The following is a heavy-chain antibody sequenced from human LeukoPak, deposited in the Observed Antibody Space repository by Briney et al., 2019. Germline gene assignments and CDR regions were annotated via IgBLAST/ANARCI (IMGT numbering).Heavy chain of an antibody. CDR3: ARQYCSGGNCRFDY. D-gene: IGHD2-15*01. CDR2: IYYSGST. V-gene: IGHV4-39*01. Sequence: KPSETLSLTCTVSGGSISSSSYYWGWIRQPPGKGLEWIGSIYYSGSTYYNPSLKSRVTISVDTSKNQFSLKLSSVTAADTAVYYCARQYCSGGNCRFDYWGQGTLVTVSS. CDR1: GGSISSSSYY. J-gene: IGHJ4*02.